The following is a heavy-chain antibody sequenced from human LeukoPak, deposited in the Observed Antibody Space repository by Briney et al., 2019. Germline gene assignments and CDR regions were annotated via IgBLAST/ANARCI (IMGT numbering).Heavy chain of an antibody. CDR2: INPSGGST. CDR1: GYTFTSYY. Sequence: GASVKVSCKASGYTFTSYYMHWVRQAPGQGLEWMGIINPSGGSTSYPQKFQGRVTMTRDMSTSTVYMELSSLRSEDTAVYYCAKGDIAVAGTPLYYYYYMDVWGRGTTVTVSS. J-gene: IGHJ6*03. CDR3: AKGDIAVAGTPLYYYYYMDV. D-gene: IGHD6-19*01. V-gene: IGHV1-46*01.